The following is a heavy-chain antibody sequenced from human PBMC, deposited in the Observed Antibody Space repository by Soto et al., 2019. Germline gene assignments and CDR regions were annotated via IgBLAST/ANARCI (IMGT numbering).Heavy chain of an antibody. Sequence: PGGSLRLSCAAAGFTFSSYGMHWVRQAPGKGLEWVAVIWYDGSNKYYADSVKGRFTISRDNSKNTLYLQMNSLRAEDTAVYYCARDAVTTAEYFQHWGQGTLVTVS. CDR1: GFTFSSYG. CDR2: IWYDGSNK. J-gene: IGHJ1*01. CDR3: ARDAVTTAEYFQH. D-gene: IGHD4-17*01. V-gene: IGHV3-33*01.